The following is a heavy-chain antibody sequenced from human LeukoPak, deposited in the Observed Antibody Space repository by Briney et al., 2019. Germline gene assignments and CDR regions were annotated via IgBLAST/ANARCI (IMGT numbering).Heavy chain of an antibody. CDR3: ARKPKDCSGGNCYWYYFDY. J-gene: IGHJ4*02. CDR1: GDSISSDNYL. D-gene: IGHD2-15*01. Sequence: PETLSLTCTVSGDSISSDNYLWAWIRQPPGQGLEWIGNIYSSGSPYYNPSLQSRVTISLGTSKNQFSLNLNSVTAADTAVYYCARKPKDCSGGNCYWYYFDYWGQGTLVTVSS. V-gene: IGHV4-39*07. CDR2: IYSSGSP.